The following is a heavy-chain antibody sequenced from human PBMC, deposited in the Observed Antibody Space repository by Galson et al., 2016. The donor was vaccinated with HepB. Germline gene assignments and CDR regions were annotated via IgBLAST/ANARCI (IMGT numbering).Heavy chain of an antibody. CDR3: VTERRTSSWCF. D-gene: IGHD6-13*01. J-gene: IGHJ1*01. V-gene: IGHV3-7*01. CDR1: GFTFSSYW. CDR2: IKEDGSET. Sequence: SLRLSCAASGFTFSSYWMTWVRQAPGKGPEWVAHIKEDGSETYYVESVKGRFTISRDNAKNSLYLQMNSLRAEDTAVYSCVTERRTSSWCFWGQGTLVTVSS.